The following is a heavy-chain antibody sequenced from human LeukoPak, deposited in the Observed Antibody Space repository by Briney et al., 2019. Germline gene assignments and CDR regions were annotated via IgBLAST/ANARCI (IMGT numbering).Heavy chain of an antibody. CDR2: ISSSGSTI. D-gene: IGHD1-26*01. Sequence: PGGSLRLSCAASGFTFSSYEMNWVRQAPGEGLEWVSYISSSGSTIYYADSVKGRFTISRDNAKNSLYLQMNSLRAEDTAVYYCARDRPSGSYSWGQGTLVTVSS. CDR1: GFTFSSYE. CDR3: ARDRPSGSYS. V-gene: IGHV3-48*03. J-gene: IGHJ4*02.